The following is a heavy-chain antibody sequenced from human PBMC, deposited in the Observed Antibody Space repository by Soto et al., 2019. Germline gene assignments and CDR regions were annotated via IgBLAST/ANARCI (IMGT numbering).Heavy chain of an antibody. D-gene: IGHD3-22*01. CDR3: ARGYNDYDSSGYYY. J-gene: IGHJ4*02. Sequence: GGSLRLSCAAPGFTFSSYWMSWVRQAPGKGLEWVANIKQDGSEKYYVDSVKGRFTISRDNAKNSLYLQMNSLRAEDTAVYYCARGYNDYDSSGYYYWGQGTLVTVSS. V-gene: IGHV3-7*05. CDR1: GFTFSSYW. CDR2: IKQDGSEK.